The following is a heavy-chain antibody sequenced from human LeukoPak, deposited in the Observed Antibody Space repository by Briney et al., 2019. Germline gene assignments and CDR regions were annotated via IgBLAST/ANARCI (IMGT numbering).Heavy chain of an antibody. CDR3: ARALRPSTVTNPPYYYYGMDV. CDR2: ISYDGSNK. J-gene: IGHJ6*02. V-gene: IGHV3-30-3*01. Sequence: GGSLRLSSAASRFTLSSYAMHRVRQAPGKGLGWVAVISYDGSNKHYADPAKGRFTTSRDNSKNTLYLQMNSLRAEDTAVYYCARALRPSTVTNPPYYYYGMDVWGQGTTVTVSS. D-gene: IGHD4-17*01. CDR1: RFTLSSYA.